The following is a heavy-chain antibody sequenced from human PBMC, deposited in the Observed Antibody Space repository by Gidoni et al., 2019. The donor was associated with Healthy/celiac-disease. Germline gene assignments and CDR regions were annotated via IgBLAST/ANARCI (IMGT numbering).Heavy chain of an antibody. V-gene: IGHV3-15*01. CDR2: IKSKTDGGTT. J-gene: IGHJ6*02. CDR1: GFTFSNAW. CDR3: TTDQGTMVRGVQAYYYYGMDV. D-gene: IGHD3-10*01. Sequence: EVQLVESGGGLVKPGGSLRLSCADSGFTFSNAWMSWVRQVPGKGLEWVGRIKSKTDGGTTDYAAPVKGRFTISRDDSKNTLYLQMNSLKTEDTAVYYCTTDQGTMVRGVQAYYYYGMDVWGQGTTVTVSS.